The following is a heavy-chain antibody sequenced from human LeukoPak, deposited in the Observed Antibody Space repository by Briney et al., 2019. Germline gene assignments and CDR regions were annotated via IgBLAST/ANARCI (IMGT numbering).Heavy chain of an antibody. D-gene: IGHD6-13*01. V-gene: IGHV1-18*01. CDR1: GYTFTSYG. Sequence: ASVKVSCKASGYTFTSYGISWVRQAPGQGLEWMGWINAYNGNTNYAQKLQGRVTMTTDTSTSTAYIELRSLRSDDTAVYYSARDALAAAGTSRTYWGQGTLVTVSS. CDR3: ARDALAAAGTSRTY. J-gene: IGHJ1*01. CDR2: INAYNGNT.